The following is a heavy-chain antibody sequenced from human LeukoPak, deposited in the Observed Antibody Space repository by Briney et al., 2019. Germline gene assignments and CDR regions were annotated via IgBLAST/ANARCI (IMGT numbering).Heavy chain of an antibody. Sequence: GGSLRLSCAASGFTFNKYWMNWVRQAPGKGLEWVANIKPDGSEKLYVDSVKGRFTISRDNAKNSLYLQMNSLRAEDTAVYYCARDISLPHYDVFDIWGQGTMVTVSS. V-gene: IGHV3-7*05. CDR1: GFTFNKYW. CDR3: ARDISLPHYDVFDI. J-gene: IGHJ3*02. CDR2: IKPDGSEK.